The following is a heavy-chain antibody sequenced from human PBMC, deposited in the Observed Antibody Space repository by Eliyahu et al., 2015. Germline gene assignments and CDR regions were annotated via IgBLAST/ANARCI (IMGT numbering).Heavy chain of an antibody. Sequence: QVQLEESVPGLVKPSETLSLXCXFXGGXVTXXFXXWIRQPPGKRLEWIGYIYYSGTXNYNPSLKSQVTISLDTSKNQFSLRLISVTAADTAVYYCARGPSGYDSPFDNWGQGTRVTVSS. CDR2: IYYSGTX. V-gene: IGHV4-59*02. CDR3: ARGPSGYDSPFDN. CDR1: GGXVTXXF. J-gene: IGHJ4*02. D-gene: IGHD5-12*01.